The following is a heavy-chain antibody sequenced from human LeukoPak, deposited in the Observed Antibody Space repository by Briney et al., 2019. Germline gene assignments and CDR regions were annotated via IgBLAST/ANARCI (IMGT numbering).Heavy chain of an antibody. J-gene: IGHJ4*02. D-gene: IGHD2-2*01. CDR3: AREDCSTTRCYASYY. CDR1: GGTFSSYA. Sequence: ASVKVSCKASGGTFSSYAISWVRQAPGQGLAWMGRTIPILGIANYAQKFQGRVTITADKSTSTAYMELSSLRSEDTAVYYCAREDCSTTRCYASYYWGQGTLVTVSS. V-gene: IGHV1-69*04. CDR2: TIPILGIA.